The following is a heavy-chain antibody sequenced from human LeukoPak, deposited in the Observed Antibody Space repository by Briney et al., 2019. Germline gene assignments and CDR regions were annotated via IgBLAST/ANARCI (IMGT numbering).Heavy chain of an antibody. CDR3: AKLRGSHPCDY. CDR2: IDSSGGST. V-gene: IGHV3-23*01. D-gene: IGHD1-26*01. CDR1: GFTFSSYA. Sequence: GGSLRLSCAASGFTFSSYAMSWVRQAPGKGLEWVSAIDSSGGSTYYADSVKGRFTISRDNSKNTLSFQVNDLRAEDTAVYYCAKLRGSHPCDYWGQRILVTVSS. J-gene: IGHJ4*02.